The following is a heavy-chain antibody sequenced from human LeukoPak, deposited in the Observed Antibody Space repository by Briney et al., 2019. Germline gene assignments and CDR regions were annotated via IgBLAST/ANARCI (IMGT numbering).Heavy chain of an antibody. D-gene: IGHD2-15*01. CDR3: ARLYCSGGSCYGGFDY. CDR1: GGSISRGSYF. CDR2: FYTSGTP. V-gene: IGHV4-61*02. Sequence: HPSETLSLTCTVSGGSISRGSYFWSWIRQPAGKGLEGIGRFYTSGTPNYNPSLKSRVTISVDKSKNQFSLKLSSVTAADTAVYYCARLYCSGGSCYGGFDYWGQGTLVTVSS. J-gene: IGHJ4*02.